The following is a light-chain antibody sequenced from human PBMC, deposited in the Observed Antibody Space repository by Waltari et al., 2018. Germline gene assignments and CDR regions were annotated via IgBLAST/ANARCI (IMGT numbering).Light chain of an antibody. J-gene: IGLJ1*01. CDR2: EVS. V-gene: IGLV2-14*01. CDR3: SAYRGSSALV. Sequence: QSALTQPASVSGSPAQSITISCTGTSSDVGAYNYVSWFQQHPGKAPKLLIYEVSHRPSGVSSRFSGSRSGNTASLTISGLQAEDEADYYCSAYRGSSALVFGTGTKVTVL. CDR1: SSDVGAYNY.